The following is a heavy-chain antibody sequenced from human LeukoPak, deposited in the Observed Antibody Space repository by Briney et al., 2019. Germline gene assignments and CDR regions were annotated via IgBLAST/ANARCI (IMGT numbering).Heavy chain of an antibody. D-gene: IGHD3-10*01. J-gene: IGHJ5*02. V-gene: IGHV4-4*02. CDR2: IYHSGST. CDR3: ARRRAAAGYWFDP. CDR1: GGSISSSNW. Sequence: SETLSLTCAVSGGSISSSNWWSWVRQPPGKGLEWIGEIYHSGSTNYNPSLKSRVTISVDKSKNQFSLKLSSVTAADTAVYYCARRRAAAGYWFDPWGQGTLVTVSS.